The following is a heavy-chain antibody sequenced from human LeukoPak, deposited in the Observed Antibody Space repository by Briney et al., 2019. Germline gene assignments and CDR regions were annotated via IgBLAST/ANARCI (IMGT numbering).Heavy chain of an antibody. V-gene: IGHV3-23*01. D-gene: IGHD5-18*01. CDR1: GFTFSSYA. Sequence: GRSLRLSCAASGFTFSSYAMSWVRQAPGKGLEWVSAISGSGGSTYYADSVKGRFTISRDNSKNTLYLQMNSLRAEDTAVYYCAKGLRGSYGYYFDYWGQGTLVTVSS. CDR3: AKGLRGSYGYYFDY. CDR2: ISGSGGST. J-gene: IGHJ4*02.